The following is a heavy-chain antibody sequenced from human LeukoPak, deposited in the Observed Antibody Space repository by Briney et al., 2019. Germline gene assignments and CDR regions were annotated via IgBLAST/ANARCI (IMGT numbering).Heavy chain of an antibody. V-gene: IGHV4-59*01. Sequence: SETLSLTCTVSGGSISSYYWSWIRQPPGKGLEWIGYIYYSGSTNYNPSLKSRVTISVDTSKNQFSLKLSSMTAADTAVYYCASLTSNGYYYYGMDVWGQGTTVTVSS. CDR1: GGSISSYY. CDR3: ASLTSNGYYYYGMDV. CDR2: IYYSGST. D-gene: IGHD3-16*01. J-gene: IGHJ6*02.